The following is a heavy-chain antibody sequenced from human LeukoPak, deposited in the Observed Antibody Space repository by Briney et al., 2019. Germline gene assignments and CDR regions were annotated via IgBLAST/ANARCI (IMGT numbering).Heavy chain of an antibody. J-gene: IGHJ6*03. D-gene: IGHD2-15*01. Sequence: ASVKVFCKASGYTFTGYYMHWVRQAPGQGLEWMGWINPNSGGTNYAQKFQGRVTMTRDTSISTAYMELSRLRSDDTAVYYCARDDCSGGSCYPGYYYYYYMDVWGKGTTVTVSS. V-gene: IGHV1-2*02. CDR3: ARDDCSGGSCYPGYYYYYYMDV. CDR1: GYTFTGYY. CDR2: INPNSGGT.